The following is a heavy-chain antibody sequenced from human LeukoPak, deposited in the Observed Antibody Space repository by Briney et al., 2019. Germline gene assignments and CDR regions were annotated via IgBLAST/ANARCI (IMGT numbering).Heavy chain of an antibody. V-gene: IGHV3-23*01. D-gene: IGHD3-10*01. CDR3: AKWLLLGITMVRGGSFDY. CDR2: ISGSGGST. CDR1: GFTFSSYG. Sequence: PGGTLRLSCAASGFTFSSYGMSWVRQAPGKGLEWVSAISGSGGSTYYADSVKGRFTISRDNSKNTLYLQMNSLRAEDTAVYYCAKWLLLGITMVRGGSFDYWGQGTLVTVSS. J-gene: IGHJ4*02.